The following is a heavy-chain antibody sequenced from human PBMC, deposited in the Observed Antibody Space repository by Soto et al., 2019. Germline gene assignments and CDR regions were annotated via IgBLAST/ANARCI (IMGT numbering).Heavy chain of an antibody. D-gene: IGHD3-16*02. CDR3: ARDWGITFGGVIVSFHLYYYGMGV. Sequence: GASVKVSRKGSGYTFSSYYMHCVRQAPGQGLEWMGIINPSGGSTSYAQKFQGRVTMTRDTSTSTVYMELSSLRSEDTAVYYCARDWGITFGGVIVSFHLYYYGMGVWGQGTTVTVSS. CDR2: INPSGGST. V-gene: IGHV1-46*01. CDR1: GYTFSSYY. J-gene: IGHJ6*02.